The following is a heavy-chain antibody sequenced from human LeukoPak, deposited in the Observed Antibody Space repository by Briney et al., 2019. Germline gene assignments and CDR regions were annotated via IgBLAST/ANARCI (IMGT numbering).Heavy chain of an antibody. D-gene: IGHD3-3*01. CDR2: ISGSGGST. V-gene: IGHV3-23*01. Sequence: PGGSLRLSCAASGFTVSSNYMSWVRQAPGKGLEWVSAISGSGGSTYYADSVKGRFTISRDNSKNTLYLQMNSLRAEDTAIYYCAKENVLAWLLNLFFDYWGQGTLVTVSS. CDR1: GFTVSSNY. J-gene: IGHJ4*02. CDR3: AKENVLAWLLNLFFDY.